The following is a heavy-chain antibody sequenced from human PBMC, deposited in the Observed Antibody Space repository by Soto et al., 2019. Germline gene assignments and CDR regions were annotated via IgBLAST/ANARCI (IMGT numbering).Heavy chain of an antibody. D-gene: IGHD1-1*01. CDR3: AREKGVQYPFDP. Sequence: SETLSLTCTVSGGSISSYYWSWIRQPPGKGLEWIGYIYYTGSTNYNPSLRSRVTISVETSKSQFSLKLSSVTAADTAVYYCAREKGVQYPFDPCGQGTLVTVSS. CDR1: GGSISSYY. J-gene: IGHJ5*02. V-gene: IGHV4-59*01. CDR2: IYYTGST.